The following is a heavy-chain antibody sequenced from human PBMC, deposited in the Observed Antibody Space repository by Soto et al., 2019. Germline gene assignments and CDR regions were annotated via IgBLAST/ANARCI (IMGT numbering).Heavy chain of an antibody. CDR3: SRVEPGEPPPFDH. Sequence: CKGSAYTFTKYFTLFARPAPGQGLEWMGWINPFDGSRMFAQSFQGRVTMTRDTSTSTVYMEVSSLRSEDTAVYYCSRVEPGEPPPFDHWGQGTLVTVSS. D-gene: IGHD1-1*01. CDR1: AYTFTKYF. CDR2: INPFDGSR. V-gene: IGHV1-46*03. J-gene: IGHJ4*02.